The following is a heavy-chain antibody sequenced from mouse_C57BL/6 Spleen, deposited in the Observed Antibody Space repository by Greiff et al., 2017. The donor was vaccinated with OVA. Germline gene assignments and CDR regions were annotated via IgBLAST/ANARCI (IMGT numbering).Heavy chain of an antibody. Sequence: EVQLQQSGPELVKPGASVKMSCKASGYTFTDYNMHWVKQSHGKSLEWIGYINPNNGGTSYNQKFKGKATLTVNKSSGTAYMELRSLTSEDSAVYYCATYGNSFYFDYWGQGTTLTVSS. J-gene: IGHJ2*01. CDR1: GYTFTDYN. D-gene: IGHD2-1*01. CDR2: INPNNGGT. CDR3: ATYGNSFYFDY. V-gene: IGHV1-22*01.